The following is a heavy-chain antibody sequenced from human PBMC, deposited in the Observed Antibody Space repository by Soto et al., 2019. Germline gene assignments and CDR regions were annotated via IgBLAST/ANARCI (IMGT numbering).Heavy chain of an antibody. Sequence: EVQLAESGGGLVKPGGSLRLSCAASGFTFSSYSINWVRQAPGKGLEWVSSISSTGGSIYYADSVKGRFTISRDNAKNSLYLQMDSLKAEDTAVFYCARLLKGRRARNYFMDVWGKGTAVTVSS. V-gene: IGHV3-21*02. CDR2: ISSTGGSI. D-gene: IGHD3-10*01. J-gene: IGHJ6*03. CDR3: ARLLKGRRARNYFMDV. CDR1: GFTFSSYS.